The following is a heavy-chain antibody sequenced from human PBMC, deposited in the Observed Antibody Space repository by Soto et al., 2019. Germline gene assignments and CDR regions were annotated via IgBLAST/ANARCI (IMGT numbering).Heavy chain of an antibody. D-gene: IGHD6-6*01. V-gene: IGHV3-21*01. J-gene: IGHJ4*02. CDR3: ARAGEYSSSSFDY. CDR2: ISSGSSYI. CDR1: GFTFSSYS. Sequence: GGSLRLSCAASGFTFSSYSMNWVRQAPGKGLEWVSSISSGSSYIYYADSVKGRFTISRDNAKNSLYLQMNSLRAEDTAVYYCARAGEYSSSSFDYWGQGTLVTVSS.